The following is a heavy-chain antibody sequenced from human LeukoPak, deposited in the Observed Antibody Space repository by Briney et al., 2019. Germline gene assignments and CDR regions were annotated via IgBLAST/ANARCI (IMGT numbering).Heavy chain of an antibody. Sequence: GGSLRLSCAASGFTFSSYSMNWVRQAPGKGLEWVSSISSSSSYIYYADSVKGRFTISRDNAKNSLYLQMNSLRAEDTAVYYCAKYSRDILTGHFDYWGQGTLVTVSS. CDR2: ISSSSSYI. D-gene: IGHD3-9*01. CDR3: AKYSRDILTGHFDY. CDR1: GFTFSSYS. V-gene: IGHV3-21*04. J-gene: IGHJ4*02.